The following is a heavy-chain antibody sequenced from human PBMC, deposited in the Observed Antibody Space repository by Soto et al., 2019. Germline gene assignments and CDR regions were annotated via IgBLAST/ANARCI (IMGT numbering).Heavy chain of an antibody. CDR2: IYYTGNT. V-gene: IGHV4-59*13. D-gene: IGHD1-1*01. CDR3: ARANWYSEY. Sequence: SETLSLTCTVSGLSITNNYWGWIRRPPGKGLEWIGYIYYTGNTNYDPSLKSRVTMSVDTSKNHFSLNLASLTAADTAIYYCARANWYSEYWGQGTLVTVSS. CDR1: GLSITNNY. J-gene: IGHJ4*02.